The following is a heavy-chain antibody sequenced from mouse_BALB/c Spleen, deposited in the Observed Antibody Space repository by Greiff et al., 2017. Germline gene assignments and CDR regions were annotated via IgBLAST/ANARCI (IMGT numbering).Heavy chain of an antibody. CDR2: ISYDGSN. CDR1: GYSITSGYY. CDR3: ARASTMITFAY. V-gene: IGHV3-6*02. J-gene: IGHJ3*01. D-gene: IGHD2-4*01. Sequence: EVKLQESGPGLVKPSQSLSLTCSVTGYSITSGYYWNWIRQFPGNKLEWMGYISYDGSNNYNPSLKNRISITRDTSKNQFFLKLNSVTTEDTATYYCARASTMITFAYWGQGTLVTVSA.